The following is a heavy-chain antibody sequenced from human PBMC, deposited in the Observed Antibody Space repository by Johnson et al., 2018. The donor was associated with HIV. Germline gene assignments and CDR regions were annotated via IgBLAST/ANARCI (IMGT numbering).Heavy chain of an antibody. CDR2: ISGSGDNT. D-gene: IGHD2/OR15-2a*01. J-gene: IGHJ3*02. CDR1: GFTFSSYA. CDR3: AKDLFYGPHAFDI. V-gene: IGHV3-23*01. Sequence: PGGSLRVSCAASGFTFSSYAMSWVRQAPGKGLEWVSTISGSGDNTYYADSVKGRFTISRDNSKNTLYLQMNSLRAEDTALYYCAKDLFYGPHAFDIWGQGKMVTGAS.